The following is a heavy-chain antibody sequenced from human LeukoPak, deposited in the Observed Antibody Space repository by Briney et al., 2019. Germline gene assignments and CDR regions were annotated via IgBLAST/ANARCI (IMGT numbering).Heavy chain of an antibody. J-gene: IGHJ4*02. V-gene: IGHV3-11*01. Sequence: GGSLRLSCAASGFTFSDYFMTWIRQAPGKGLEWVSYISSSGSYIYYADSMKGRFTISRGNAKNSLYLQMNSLTAEDTAVYYCAREGRVATHFDHWGQGTLVTVSS. CDR1: GFTFSDYF. CDR3: AREGRVATHFDH. CDR2: ISSSGSYI. D-gene: IGHD5-12*01.